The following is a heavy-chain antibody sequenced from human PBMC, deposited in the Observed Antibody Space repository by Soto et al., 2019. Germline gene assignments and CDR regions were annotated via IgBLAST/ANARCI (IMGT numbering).Heavy chain of an antibody. V-gene: IGHV4-34*01. D-gene: IGHD5-12*01. CDR2: INHSGST. J-gene: IGHJ5*02. CDR3: ARATDSGYVLYWFDP. Sequence: PSETLSLTCAVYGGSFSGYYWSWIRQPPGKGLEWIGEINHSGSTNYNPSLKSRVTISVDTSKNQFSLKLSSVTAADTAVYYCARATDSGYVLYWFDPWGQGTLVTVSS. CDR1: GGSFSGYY.